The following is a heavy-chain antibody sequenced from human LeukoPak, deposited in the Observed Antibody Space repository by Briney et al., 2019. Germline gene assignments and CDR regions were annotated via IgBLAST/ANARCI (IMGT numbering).Heavy chain of an antibody. J-gene: IGHJ5*02. CDR2: IKEDGSQK. CDR1: GFSLSSQW. V-gene: IGHV3-7*01. D-gene: IGHD3-16*01. Sequence: PGGSLRLSCAASGFSLSSQWMSWVRQAPGKGPEWVANIKEDGSQKSYVDSVKGRFTISRDNAKNSLYLQMNSLRAEDTAVYHCARAFSWGQGTLVTVSS. CDR3: ARAFS.